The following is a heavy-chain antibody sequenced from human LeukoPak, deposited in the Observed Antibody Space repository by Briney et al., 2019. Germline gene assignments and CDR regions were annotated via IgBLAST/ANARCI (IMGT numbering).Heavy chain of an antibody. CDR3: ARMSTRRGAFDI. D-gene: IGHD3-10*01. V-gene: IGHV4-59*01. CDR1: GGSFSGYY. Sequence: SETLSLTCTVSGGSFSGYYWSWLRQPPGKGLEWVGYMYYSESSNYNPSLKSRVTISVDTSKNQASLKLSSVTAADTAVYYCARMSTRRGAFDIWGQGTMVTVSS. J-gene: IGHJ3*02. CDR2: MYYSESS.